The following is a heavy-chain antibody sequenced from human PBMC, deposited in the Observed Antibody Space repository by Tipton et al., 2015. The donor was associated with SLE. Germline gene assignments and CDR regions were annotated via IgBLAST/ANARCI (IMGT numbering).Heavy chain of an antibody. V-gene: IGHV4-31*03. CDR3: ARDLLTGSDY. Sequence: TLSLTCTVSGGSISSGGHYWSWIRQHPVKGLEWIGYIYYSGSTYYNPSLKSRVTISVDTSKNQFSLQPNSVTPEDTAVYYCARDLLTGSDYWGQGTLVTVSS. CDR2: IYYSGST. D-gene: IGHD7-27*01. CDR1: GGSISSGGHY. J-gene: IGHJ4*02.